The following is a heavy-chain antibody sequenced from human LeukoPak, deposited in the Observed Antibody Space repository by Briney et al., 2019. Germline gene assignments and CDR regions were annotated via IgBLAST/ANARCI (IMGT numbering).Heavy chain of an antibody. V-gene: IGHV1-18*01. Sequence: ASVKVSCKASGYTFTSYGISWVRLAPGQGLEWMGWISAYNGNTNYAQKLQGRVTMTTDTSTSTAYMELRSLRSDDTAVYYCARGGHYGSGSYYNLALPFDYWGQGTLVTVSS. J-gene: IGHJ4*02. CDR2: ISAYNGNT. D-gene: IGHD3-10*01. CDR3: ARGGHYGSGSYYNLALPFDY. CDR1: GYTFTSYG.